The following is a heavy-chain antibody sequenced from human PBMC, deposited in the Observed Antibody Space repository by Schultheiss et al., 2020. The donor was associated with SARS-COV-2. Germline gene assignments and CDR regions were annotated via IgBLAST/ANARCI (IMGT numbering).Heavy chain of an antibody. CDR1: GYTFTSYA. CDR2: INPNSGGT. D-gene: IGHD1-14*01. V-gene: IGHV1-2*04. Sequence: ASVKVSCKASGYTFTSYAMNWVRQAPGQGLEWMGRINPNSGGTNYAQKFQGWVTMTRDTSISTAYMELSRLRSDDTAVYYCARDGGEDGNRQTGVGYYYYYYGMDVWGQGTTVTVSS. J-gene: IGHJ6*02. CDR3: ARDGGEDGNRQTGVGYYYYYYGMDV.